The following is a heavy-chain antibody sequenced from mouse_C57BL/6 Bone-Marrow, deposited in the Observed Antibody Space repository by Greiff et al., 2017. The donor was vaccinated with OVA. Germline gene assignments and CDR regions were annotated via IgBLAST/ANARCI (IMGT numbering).Heavy chain of an antibody. CDR3: ARFSAGWLYFDN. CDR2: IRNKANGYTP. Sequence: EVQGVESGGGLVQPGGSLSLSCAASGFTFTDYYMSWVRQPPGKALEWLGFIRNKANGYTPEYSASVKGRFTISSDNSQSILYLQMNARGAEDSATYYCARFSAGWLYFDNWGQGTTLTVTS. V-gene: IGHV7-3*01. CDR1: GFTFTDYY. D-gene: IGHD2-3*01. J-gene: IGHJ2*01.